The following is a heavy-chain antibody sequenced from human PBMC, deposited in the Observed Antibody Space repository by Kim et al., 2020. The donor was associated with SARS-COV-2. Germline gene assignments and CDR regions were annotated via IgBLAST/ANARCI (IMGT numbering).Heavy chain of an antibody. D-gene: IGHD6-19*01. Sequence: GGSLRLSCAASGFTFGDYAMHWVRQAPGKGLEWVSGISWNSGSIGYADSVKGRFTISRDNAKNSLYLQMNSLRAEDTALYYCAKVAYSSGWYDAFDIWGQVTMVTVSS. V-gene: IGHV3-9*01. J-gene: IGHJ3*02. CDR3: AKVAYSSGWYDAFDI. CDR2: ISWNSGSI. CDR1: GFTFGDYA.